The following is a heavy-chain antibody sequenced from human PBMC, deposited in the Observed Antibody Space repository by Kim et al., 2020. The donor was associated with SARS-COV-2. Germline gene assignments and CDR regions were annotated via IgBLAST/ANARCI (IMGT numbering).Heavy chain of an antibody. CDR1: GGSISSSNW. Sequence: SETLSLTCAVSGGSISSSNWWSWVRQPPGKGLEWIGEIYHSGSTNYNPSLKSRVTISVDKSKNQFSLKLSSVTAADTAVYYCARAPMIVVVPLAFDIWGQGTMVTVSS. CDR2: IYHSGST. CDR3: ARAPMIVVVPLAFDI. J-gene: IGHJ3*02. D-gene: IGHD3-22*01. V-gene: IGHV4-4*02.